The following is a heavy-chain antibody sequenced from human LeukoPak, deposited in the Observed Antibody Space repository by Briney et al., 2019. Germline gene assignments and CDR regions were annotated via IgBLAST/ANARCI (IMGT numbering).Heavy chain of an antibody. Sequence: PSETLSLTCTVSGGSISSYYWSWIRQPPGKGLEWIGYIYYSGSTNYNPSLKSRVTISVDTPKNQFSLKLSSVTAADTAVYYCARAVYSSSALDYWGQGTLVTVSS. J-gene: IGHJ4*02. CDR2: IYYSGST. CDR3: ARAVYSSSALDY. D-gene: IGHD6-13*01. CDR1: GGSISSYY. V-gene: IGHV4-59*01.